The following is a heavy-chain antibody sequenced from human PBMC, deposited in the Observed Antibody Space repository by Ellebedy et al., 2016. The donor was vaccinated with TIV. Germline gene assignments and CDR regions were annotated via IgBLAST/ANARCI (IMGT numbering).Heavy chain of an antibody. CDR1: GCSISSSSYY. CDR3: ARGIAAAGTAEYFQH. Sequence: MPSETLSLTCTVSGCSISSSSYYWGWIRQPPGKGLEWIGSIYYSGSTYYNPSLKSRVTISVDKSKNQYSLKLSSVTAADTAVYYCARGIAAAGTAEYFQHWGQGTLVTVSS. CDR2: IYYSGST. J-gene: IGHJ1*01. D-gene: IGHD6-13*01. V-gene: IGHV4-39*07.